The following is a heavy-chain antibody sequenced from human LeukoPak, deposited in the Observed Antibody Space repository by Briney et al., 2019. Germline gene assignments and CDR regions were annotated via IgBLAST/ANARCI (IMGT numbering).Heavy chain of an antibody. D-gene: IGHD1-26*01. CDR3: AKNQRVGATLSYYYYYMDA. J-gene: IGHJ6*03. CDR1: GFTFSSYA. Sequence: GGSLRLSCAASGFTFSSYAMSWVRQAPGKGLEWVSAISGSGGSTYYADSVKGRFTISRDNSKNTLYLQMNSLRAEDTAVYYCAKNQRVGATLSYYYYYMDAWGKGTTVTVSS. CDR2: ISGSGGST. V-gene: IGHV3-23*01.